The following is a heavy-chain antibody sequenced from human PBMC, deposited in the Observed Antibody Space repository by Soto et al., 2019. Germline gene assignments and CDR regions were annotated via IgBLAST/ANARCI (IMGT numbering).Heavy chain of an antibody. CDR3: ARSIDSSGFYFSNC. J-gene: IGHJ4*02. Sequence: ASETLSLTCTVSGDSVSSGGNYWSWIRQPPGEGLEWIAYIHYSGSVNYNPSLKSRVTISVDTSRNQFSLKLYSVTAADTAVYYCARSIDSSGFYFSNCWGQGTLVTVSS. CDR1: GDSVSSGGNY. D-gene: IGHD3-22*01. CDR2: IHYSGSV. V-gene: IGHV4-61*08.